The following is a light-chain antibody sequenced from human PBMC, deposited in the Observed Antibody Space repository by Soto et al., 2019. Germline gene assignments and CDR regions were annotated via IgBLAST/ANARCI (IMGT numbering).Light chain of an antibody. CDR3: QHFGGTTFT. V-gene: IGKV3-15*01. Sequence: EVILTQSPATLSVAPGERATLSCRASQNVNIDLAWYQQKPGQPPRLLIYGASARATGFPARFSGSGSGTHFTLTISRLEPGDFAVYYCQHFGGTTFTFGQGTRLEIK. CDR2: GAS. CDR1: QNVNID. J-gene: IGKJ5*01.